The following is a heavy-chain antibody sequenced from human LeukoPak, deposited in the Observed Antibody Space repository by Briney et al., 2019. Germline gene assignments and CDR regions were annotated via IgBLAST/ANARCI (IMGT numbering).Heavy chain of an antibody. Sequence: GGSLRLSCAASGFTVSSNYMSWVRQAPGKGLEWVSVIYSGGSTYYADSVKGRFTISRDNSKNTLYLQMNSLRAEDTAVYYCARWHSSSWYYFDYWGQGTLVTVSS. CDR2: IYSGGST. D-gene: IGHD6-13*01. CDR3: ARWHSSSWYYFDY. CDR1: GFTVSSNY. V-gene: IGHV3-66*01. J-gene: IGHJ4*02.